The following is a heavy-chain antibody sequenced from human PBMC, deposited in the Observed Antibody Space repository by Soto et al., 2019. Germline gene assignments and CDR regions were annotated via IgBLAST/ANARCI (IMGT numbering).Heavy chain of an antibody. J-gene: IGHJ6*02. CDR1: GFTVSNSY. V-gene: IGHV3-66*01. CDR3: ARTIDPYNEAMDV. D-gene: IGHD1-1*01. CDR2: THSGGDT. Sequence: EVQVVESGGGLVQPGGYLRLSCAASGFTVSNSYVTWVRQAPGKGLEWVSVTHSGGDTYYADSVKGRFTISRDISKNTLYLQMNNLRAEDTAVYGCARTIDPYNEAMDVWGLGTTITVSS.